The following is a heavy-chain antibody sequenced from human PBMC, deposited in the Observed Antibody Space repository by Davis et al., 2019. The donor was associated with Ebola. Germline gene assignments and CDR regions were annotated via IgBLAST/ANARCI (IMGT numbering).Heavy chain of an antibody. V-gene: IGHV3-9*01. CDR3: AKEMGSSWYSSWFDP. D-gene: IGHD6-13*01. J-gene: IGHJ5*02. CDR1: GFTFDDYA. Sequence: SLKISCAASGFTFDDYAMHWVRQAPGKGLEWVSGISWNSGSIGYADSVKGRFTISRDNAKNSLYLQMNSLRAEDTALYYCAKEMGSSWYSSWFDPWGQGTLVTVSS. CDR2: ISWNSGSI.